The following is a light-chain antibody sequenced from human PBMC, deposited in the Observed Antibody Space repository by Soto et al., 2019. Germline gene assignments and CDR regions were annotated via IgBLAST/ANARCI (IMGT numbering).Light chain of an antibody. V-gene: IGLV1-40*01. CDR1: SSNIGAGYD. J-gene: IGLJ1*01. CDR2: GNS. CDR3: QSYDSSLSHYV. Sequence: QSVLTQPTSVCGAPGQRVTTSCTGSSSNIGAGYDVHWYQQLPGTAPKLLIYGNSNRPSGVPDRFSGSKSGTSASLAITGLQAEDEADYYCQSYDSSLSHYVFGTGTKVTVL.